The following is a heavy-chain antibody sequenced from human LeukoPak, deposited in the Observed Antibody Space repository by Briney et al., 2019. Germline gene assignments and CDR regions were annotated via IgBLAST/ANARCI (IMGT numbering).Heavy chain of an antibody. CDR1: GYTFTSYA. CDR3: ARARIVGATTFYYYYGMDV. D-gene: IGHD1-26*01. CDR2: INAGNGNT. J-gene: IGHJ6*02. V-gene: IGHV1-3*01. Sequence: ASVKVSCKASGYTFTSYAMHWVRQAPGQRLEWMGWINAGNGNTKYSQKFQGRVTITRDTSASTAYMELSSLRSEDTAVYYCARARIVGATTFYYYYGMDVWGQGTTVTVSS.